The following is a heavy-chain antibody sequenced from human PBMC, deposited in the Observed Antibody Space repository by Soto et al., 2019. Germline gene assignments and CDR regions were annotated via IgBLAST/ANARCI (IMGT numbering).Heavy chain of an antibody. CDR3: ARDAGADRFQD. D-gene: IGHD3-22*01. CDR2: IRQDGGEK. J-gene: IGHJ1*01. V-gene: IGHV3-7*01. CDR1: GFTLSGFW. Sequence: EVQLVESGGGLVQPGGSLRLSCAASGFTLSGFWMSWVRQAPGKGLEWVANIRQDGGEKYYLNSVRGRFTISRDNAKNSLYLQMNSLRHEDTAVYYCARDAGADRFQDWGQGTLVTVSP.